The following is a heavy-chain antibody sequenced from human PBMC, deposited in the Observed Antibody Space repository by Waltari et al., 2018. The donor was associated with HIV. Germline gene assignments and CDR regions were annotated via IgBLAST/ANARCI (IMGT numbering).Heavy chain of an antibody. D-gene: IGHD1-26*01. CDR1: GYHFLSYW. J-gene: IGHJ4*02. CDR2: IYPGDSHS. Sequence: EVQLVQSTTEVRKPGESLKISCKHSGYHFLSYWIGWVRQMPGKGLDLMGFIYPGDSHSIFIPSYQGKLRIPVDKSITSAFLAWTSLKASDPAMDYCAILQGLGGSYYLDYWGQGTLVTVSS. CDR3: AILQGLGGSYYLDY. V-gene: IGHV5-51*01.